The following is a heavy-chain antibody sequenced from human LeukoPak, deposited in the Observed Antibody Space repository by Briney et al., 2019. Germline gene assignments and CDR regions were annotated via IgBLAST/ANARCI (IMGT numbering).Heavy chain of an antibody. J-gene: IGHJ4*02. V-gene: IGHV3-7*01. D-gene: IGHD6-13*01. Sequence: PGGSLRLSCAASGFTFSGYAVHWVRQAPGKGLEWVANIKEDGSEKYYVDSVKGRFTISRDNAKNSLYLQMNSLRAEDTAVYYCARQDIVERIAAAGIWGRIGKRGINFDYWGQGTLVTVSS. CDR1: GFTFSGYA. CDR2: IKEDGSEK. CDR3: ARQDIVERIAAAGIWGRIGKRGINFDY.